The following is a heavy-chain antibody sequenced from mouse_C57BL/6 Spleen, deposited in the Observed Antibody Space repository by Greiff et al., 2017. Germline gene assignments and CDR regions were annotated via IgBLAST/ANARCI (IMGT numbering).Heavy chain of an antibody. J-gene: IGHJ2*01. CDR3: ARHGGVVAPLFDY. Sequence: EVMLVESGGDLVKPGGSLKLSCAASGFTFSSYGMSWVRQTPDKRLEWVATISSGGSYTYYPDSVKGRCTISRDNAKNPLYLQMNSLKSEDTAMYYCARHGGVVAPLFDYWGQGTTLTVSS. CDR2: ISSGGSYT. CDR1: GFTFSSYG. V-gene: IGHV5-6*02. D-gene: IGHD1-1*01.